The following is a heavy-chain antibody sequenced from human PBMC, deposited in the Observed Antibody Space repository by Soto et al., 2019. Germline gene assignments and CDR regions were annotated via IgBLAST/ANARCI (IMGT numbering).Heavy chain of an antibody. V-gene: IGHV3-30-3*01. CDR1: GFTFSSFP. J-gene: IGHJ4*02. CDR3: ARWSVHYDSYGYF. D-gene: IGHD5-18*01. CDR2: LSYDGSDK. Sequence: PRGSLRLSCAASGFTFSSFPMHWLRQAPGKGLEWMTLLSYDGSDKYYADSVKGRFSISRDNSQNTLYLQMNSLRPEDTAVYYCARWSVHYDSYGYFCGQGPFVTVS.